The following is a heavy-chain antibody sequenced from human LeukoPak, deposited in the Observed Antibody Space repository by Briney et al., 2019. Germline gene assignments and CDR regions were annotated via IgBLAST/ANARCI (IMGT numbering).Heavy chain of an antibody. J-gene: IGHJ3*02. CDR2: INTNSGGT. Sequence: ASVKVSCTASAYTFTGYYMHWVRQAPGQGLEWMGWINTNSGGTNYAQKFPGWVTMTRDTSISTAYMELSRRRSDDTAVYYCASRSTTVTDDDAFDIWGQGTMVTVSS. V-gene: IGHV1-2*04. D-gene: IGHD4-17*01. CDR1: AYTFTGYY. CDR3: ASRSTTVTDDDAFDI.